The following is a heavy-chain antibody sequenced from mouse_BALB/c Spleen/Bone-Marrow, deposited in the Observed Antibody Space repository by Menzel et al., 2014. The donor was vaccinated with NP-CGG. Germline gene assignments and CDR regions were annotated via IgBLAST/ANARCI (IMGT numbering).Heavy chain of an antibody. J-gene: IGHJ1*01. Sequence: QVQLQQSGAELVKPGASVKLSCKASGYTFTSYYMYWGKQRPGQGLEWIGGINPSNGGTNFNEKFKSKATLTVDKSSSTAYMQLSSLTSEDSAVYYCTRDHYYYGSSYWYFDVWGAGTTVTVSS. CDR3: TRDHYYYGSSYWYFDV. CDR1: GYTFTSYY. CDR2: INPSNGGT. D-gene: IGHD1-1*01. V-gene: IGHV1S81*02.